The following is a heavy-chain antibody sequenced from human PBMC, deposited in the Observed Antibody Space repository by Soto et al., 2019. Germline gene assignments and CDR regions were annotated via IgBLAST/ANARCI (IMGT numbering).Heavy chain of an antibody. Sequence: QVQLVQSGAEVKKPGASVKVSCKASGYTFTSYDINWERQATGQGLEWMGWMNPNSGNTGYAQKFQGRVTMTRNTSISTAYMVLSSLRSEDTAVYYCAKVRGVTPLTKFWFDPWGQGTLVTVSS. D-gene: IGHD3-10*01. V-gene: IGHV1-8*01. CDR1: GYTFTSYD. CDR3: AKVRGVTPLTKFWFDP. J-gene: IGHJ5*02. CDR2: MNPNSGNT.